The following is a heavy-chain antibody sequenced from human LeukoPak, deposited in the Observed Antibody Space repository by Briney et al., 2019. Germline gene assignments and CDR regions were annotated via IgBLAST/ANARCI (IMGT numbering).Heavy chain of an antibody. CDR3: ARERGSYHYYYYGMDV. CDR2: IYYSGST. CDR1: GGSISSSSYY. J-gene: IGHJ6*02. V-gene: IGHV4-39*07. D-gene: IGHD1-26*01. Sequence: SETLSLTCTLSGGSISSSSYYWGWIRQPPGKGLEWLGSIYYSGSTYYNPSLKSRVTISVDTSKNQFSLKLSSVTAADTAVYYCARERGSYHYYYYGMDVWGQGTTVTVSS.